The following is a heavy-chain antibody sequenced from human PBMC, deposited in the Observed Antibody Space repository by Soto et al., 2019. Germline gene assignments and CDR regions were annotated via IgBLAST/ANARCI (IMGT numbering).Heavy chain of an antibody. V-gene: IGHV3-23*01. CDR3: AKGECYCGGGSCSLNWFDP. J-gene: IGHJ5*02. CDR1: GFTFSSYA. CDR2: ISGSGGST. D-gene: IGHD2-15*01. Sequence: GGSLRLSCAASGFTFSSYAMSWVRQAPGKGLEWVSAISGSGGSTYYADSVKGRFTISRDNSKNTLYLQMNSLRAEDTGVDYCAKGECYCGGGSCSLNWFDPWGQGTLVTVSS.